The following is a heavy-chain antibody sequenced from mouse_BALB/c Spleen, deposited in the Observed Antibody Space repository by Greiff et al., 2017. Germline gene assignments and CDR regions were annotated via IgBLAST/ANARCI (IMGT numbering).Heavy chain of an antibody. Sequence: VQLQQPGAELVKPGASVKLSCKASGYTFTSYWMHWVKQRPGQGLEWIGEINPSNGRTNYNEKFKSKATLTVDKSSSTAYMQLSSLTSEDSAAYYCARIGYGAYWGQGTTLTVSS. CDR3: ARIGYGAY. CDR1: GYTFTSYW. J-gene: IGHJ2*01. D-gene: IGHD1-2*01. CDR2: INPSNGRT. V-gene: IGHV1S81*02.